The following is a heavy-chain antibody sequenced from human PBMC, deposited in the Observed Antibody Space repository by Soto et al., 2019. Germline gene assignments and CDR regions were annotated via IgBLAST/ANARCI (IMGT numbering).Heavy chain of an antibody. J-gene: IGHJ4*02. V-gene: IGHV1-2*04. D-gene: IGHD3-22*01. CDR1: GYTFTGYY. CDR2: INPNSGGT. Sequence: ASVKVSCKASGYTFTGYYMHCVRQAPGQGLEWMGWINPNSGGTNYAQKFQGWVTMTRDTSISTAYMELSRLRSDDTAVYYCARDRPDYYYDSSGYYYGKYYFDYWGQGTLVTVSS. CDR3: ARDRPDYYYDSSGYYYGKYYFDY.